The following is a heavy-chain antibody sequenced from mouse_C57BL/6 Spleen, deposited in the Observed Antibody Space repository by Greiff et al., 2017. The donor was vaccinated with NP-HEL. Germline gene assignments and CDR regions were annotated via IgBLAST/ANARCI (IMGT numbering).Heavy chain of an antibody. CDR3: ARREVTTLFDY. CDR1: GYTFTDYY. Sequence: VQLKQSGPELVKPGASVKISCKASGYTFTDYYMNWVKQSHGKSLEWIGDINPNNGGTSYNQKFKGKATLTVDKSSSTAYMELRSLTSEDSAVYYCARREVTTLFDYWGQGTTLTVSS. V-gene: IGHV1-26*01. D-gene: IGHD2-2*01. J-gene: IGHJ2*01. CDR2: INPNNGGT.